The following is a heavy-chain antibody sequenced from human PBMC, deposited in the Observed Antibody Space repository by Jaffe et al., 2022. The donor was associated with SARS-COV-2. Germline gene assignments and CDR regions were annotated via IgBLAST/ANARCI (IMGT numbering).Heavy chain of an antibody. J-gene: IGHJ4*02. CDR3: ARGCSSTSCIPSFDY. CDR2: IYTSGST. V-gene: IGHV4-61*02. D-gene: IGHD2-2*01. Sequence: QVQLQESGPGLVKPSQTLSLTCTVSGGSISSGSYYWSWIRQPAGKGLEWIGRIYTSGSTNYNPSLKSRVTISVDTSKNQFSLKLSSVTAADTAVYYCARGCSSTSCIPSFDYWGQGTLVTVSS. CDR1: GGSISSGSYY.